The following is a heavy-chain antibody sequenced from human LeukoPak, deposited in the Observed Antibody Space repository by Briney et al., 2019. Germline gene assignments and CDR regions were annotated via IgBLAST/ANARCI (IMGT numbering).Heavy chain of an antibody. CDR3: ARGILTYYDILTGGFWFDP. CDR1: GYTFTGYY. D-gene: IGHD3-9*01. Sequence: ASVKLSCKASGYTFTGYYMHWMRQPPGQGLEWMGWINPNSSGTNYEQKFQGRVTMTRDTSISTAYMELSRLRSDDTAVYYCARGILTYYDILTGGFWFDPWGQGTLVTVSS. J-gene: IGHJ5*02. V-gene: IGHV1-2*02. CDR2: INPNSSGT.